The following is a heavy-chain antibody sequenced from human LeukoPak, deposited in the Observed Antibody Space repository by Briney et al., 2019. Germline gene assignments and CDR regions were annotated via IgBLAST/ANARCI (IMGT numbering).Heavy chain of an antibody. CDR1: GFTFSSYA. CDR3: AKLRRHQRTVLGELWGGAYYFDY. J-gene: IGHJ4*02. V-gene: IGHV3-23*01. D-gene: IGHD3-16*01. Sequence: GGSLRLSCAASGFTFSSYAMSWVRQAPGKGLEWVSAISGSGGSTYYADSVKGRFTISRDNSKNTLYLQMNSLRAEDTAVYYCAKLRRHQRTVLGELWGGAYYFDYWGQGTLVTVSS. CDR2: ISGSGGST.